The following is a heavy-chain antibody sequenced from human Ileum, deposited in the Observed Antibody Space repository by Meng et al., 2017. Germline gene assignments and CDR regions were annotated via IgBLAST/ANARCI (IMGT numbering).Heavy chain of an antibody. V-gene: IGHV4-34*01. Sequence: QVQRAQCGAGFLTLAEARSHPWDVYCWHFSGYSWSWIRQPPGKGLDWIGEINQSVSANYNPSLKSRVTISVDTSKHQFSLKLSSVTSADTAVYYCSRTSSYDNSGYYPCWGQGTLVTVSS. CDR3: SRTSSYDNSGYYPC. J-gene: IGHJ4*02. CDR1: CWHFSGYS. D-gene: IGHD3-22*01. CDR2: INQSVSA.